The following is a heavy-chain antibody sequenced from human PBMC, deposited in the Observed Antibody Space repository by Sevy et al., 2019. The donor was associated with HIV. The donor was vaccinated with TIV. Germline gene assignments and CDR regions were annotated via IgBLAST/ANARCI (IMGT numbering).Heavy chain of an antibody. CDR1: GFTFGTYG. Sequence: GGSLRLSCVASGFTFGTYGMDWVRQAPGKGLEWVAVIWYDGNNKYYGDSVKGRFTISRDNSKNTLYLQRNSLRAEDTAVYYCARGSLYSSGWSESLDYWGQGTLVTVSS. CDR3: ARGSLYSSGWSESLDY. CDR2: IWYDGNNK. J-gene: IGHJ4*02. D-gene: IGHD6-19*01. V-gene: IGHV3-33*01.